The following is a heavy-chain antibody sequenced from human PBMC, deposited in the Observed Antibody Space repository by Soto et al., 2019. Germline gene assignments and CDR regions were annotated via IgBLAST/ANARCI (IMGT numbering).Heavy chain of an antibody. Sequence: SETQSLPCTVSGGSISSGGYSWSWIRQPPGKGLEWIGYIYYSGSTYYNPSLKSRVTISVDRSKNQFSLKLTSVTAADTAVYYCARHVATVTTVDYWGQGTLVTVSS. J-gene: IGHJ4*02. CDR1: GGSISSGGYS. CDR2: IYYSGST. V-gene: IGHV4-30-2*01. D-gene: IGHD4-17*01. CDR3: ARHVATVTTVDY.